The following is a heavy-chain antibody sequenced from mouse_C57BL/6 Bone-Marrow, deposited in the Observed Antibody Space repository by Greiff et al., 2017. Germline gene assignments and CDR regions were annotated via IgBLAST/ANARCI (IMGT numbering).Heavy chain of an antibody. CDR2: ISDGGSYT. J-gene: IGHJ3*01. Sequence: EVQVVESGGGLVKPGGSLKLSCAASGFTFRSYAMSWVRQTPEKRLEWVATISDGGSYTYYPDNVKGRFTISRDNAKNNLYLQMSHLKSEDTAMYYCARDYYGSSWAYWGQGTLVTVSA. V-gene: IGHV5-4*01. CDR1: GFTFRSYA. D-gene: IGHD1-1*01. CDR3: ARDYYGSSWAY.